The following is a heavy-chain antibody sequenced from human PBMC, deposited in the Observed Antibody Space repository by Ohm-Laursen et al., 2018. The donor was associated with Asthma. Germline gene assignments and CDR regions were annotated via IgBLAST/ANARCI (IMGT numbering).Heavy chain of an antibody. D-gene: IGHD2-2*01. CDR1: GGSFSGYY. Sequence: TLSLTCTVYGGSFSGYYWSWIRQPPGKGLEWIGEINHSGSTNYNPSLKSRVTISVDTSKNQFSLKLSSVTAADTAVYYCARRGYQLLSAVKFWDQGTLVTVSS. CDR3: ARRGYQLLSAVKF. J-gene: IGHJ4*02. V-gene: IGHV4-34*01. CDR2: INHSGST.